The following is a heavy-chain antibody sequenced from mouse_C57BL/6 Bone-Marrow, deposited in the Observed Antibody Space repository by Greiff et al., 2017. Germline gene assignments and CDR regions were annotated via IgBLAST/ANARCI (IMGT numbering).Heavy chain of an antibody. CDR1: GYTFTDYN. J-gene: IGHJ3*01. CDR2: INPNNGGT. D-gene: IGHD1-1*01. Sequence: EVKLQQSGPELVKPGASVKIPCKASGYTFTDYNMDWVKQSHGKSLEWIGDINPNNGGTIYNQKFKGKATLTVDKSSSTAYMELRSLTSEATAVYYCARITPWFAYWGQGTLVTVSA. V-gene: IGHV1-18*01. CDR3: ARITPWFAY.